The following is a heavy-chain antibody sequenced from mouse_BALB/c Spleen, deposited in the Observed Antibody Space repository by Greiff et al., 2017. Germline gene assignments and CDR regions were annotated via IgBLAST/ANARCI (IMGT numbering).Heavy chain of an antibody. V-gene: IGHV1-15*01. CDR1: GYTFTDYE. CDR2: IDPETGGT. Sequence: QVQLQQSGAELVRPGASVTLSCKASGYTFTDYEMHWVKQTPVHGLEWIGAIDPETGGTAYNQKFKGKATLTADKSSSTAYMELRSLTSEDSAVYYCTRSRTFYYGSSYDYWGQGTTLTVSS. J-gene: IGHJ2*01. D-gene: IGHD1-1*01. CDR3: TRSRTFYYGSSYDY.